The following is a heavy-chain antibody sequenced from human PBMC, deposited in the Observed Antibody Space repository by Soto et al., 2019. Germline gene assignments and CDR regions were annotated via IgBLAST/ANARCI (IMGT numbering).Heavy chain of an antibody. V-gene: IGHV3-23*01. Sequence: EVQLLESGGRLVQPGGSLSLSCVGSGFTFSRHAITWVRQAPGKGLEWVSTLGTIGAFYSDSVKGRFTISRDDSKNTATLQMNSLRAEDTAIYYCARDLTTHDYWGQGTVVTVSS. CDR1: GFTFSRHA. CDR3: ARDLTTHDY. CDR2: LGTIGA. J-gene: IGHJ4*02.